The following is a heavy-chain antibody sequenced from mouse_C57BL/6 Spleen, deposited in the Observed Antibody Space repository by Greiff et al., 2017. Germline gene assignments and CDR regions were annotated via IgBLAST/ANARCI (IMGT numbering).Heavy chain of an antibody. D-gene: IGHD4-1*01. CDR2: IDPEDGET. Sequence: VQLKESGAELVKPGASVKLSCTASGFNFKDYYMHWVKQRTEQGLEWIGRIDPEDGETKYDPKFQGKATITADTSSNTAYLQLSSLTSEDTAVYYCARGAWDDYAMDYWGQGTSVTVSS. J-gene: IGHJ4*01. CDR1: GFNFKDYY. CDR3: ARGAWDDYAMDY. V-gene: IGHV14-2*01.